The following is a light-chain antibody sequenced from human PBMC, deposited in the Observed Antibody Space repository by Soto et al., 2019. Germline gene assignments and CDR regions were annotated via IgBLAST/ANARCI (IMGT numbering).Light chain of an antibody. CDR1: SSNIGAGYD. CDR3: QPYDSSLSAVV. V-gene: IGLV1-40*01. J-gene: IGLJ2*01. CDR2: GNS. Sequence: QSVLTQPPSVSGAPGQRVTISCTGSSSNIGAGYDVHWYQQLPGTAPKLLIYGNSNRPSGVPDRFSGSKCGISASLAITGLQAEDEADYYCQPYDSSLSAVVFGGGTKLTVL.